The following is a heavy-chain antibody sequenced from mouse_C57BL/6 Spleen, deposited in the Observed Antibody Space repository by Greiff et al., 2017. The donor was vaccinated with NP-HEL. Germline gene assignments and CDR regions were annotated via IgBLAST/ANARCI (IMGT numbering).Heavy chain of an antibody. J-gene: IGHJ3*01. CDR2: ISYDGSN. V-gene: IGHV3-6*01. Sequence: EVQLQQSGPGLVKPSQSLSLTCSVTGYSITSGYYWNWIRQFPGNKLEWMGYISYDGSNNYNPSLKNRISITRDTSKNQFFLKLNSVTTEDTATYYCARGGAYYSLAYWGQRTLVTVSA. CDR3: ARGGAYYSLAY. D-gene: IGHD2-12*01. CDR1: GYSITSGYY.